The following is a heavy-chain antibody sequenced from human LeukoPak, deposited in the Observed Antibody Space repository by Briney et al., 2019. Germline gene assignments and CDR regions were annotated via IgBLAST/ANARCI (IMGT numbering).Heavy chain of an antibody. CDR3: ARDEDDILTPGAFDI. D-gene: IGHD3-9*01. V-gene: IGHV1-18*01. J-gene: IGHJ3*02. CDR1: GYTFTSYG. CDR2: ISAYNGNT. Sequence: ASVKVSCKASGYTFTSYGISWVRQAPGQGLEWMGWISAYNGNTKYAQKLQGRVTTTTDTSTSTAYMELRSLRSDDTAVYYCARDEDDILTPGAFDIWGQGTMVTVSS.